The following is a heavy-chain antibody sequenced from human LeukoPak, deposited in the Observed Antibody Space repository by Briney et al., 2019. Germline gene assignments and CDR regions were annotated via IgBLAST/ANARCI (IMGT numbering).Heavy chain of an antibody. V-gene: IGHV1-69*10. D-gene: IGHD2-8*01. J-gene: IGHJ6*04. CDR3: AGIPVFGVVLHQEPV. CDR1: GGTFSDYA. Sequence: ASVKVSCKASGGTFSDYALNWVRQAPGQGLEWMGVFIPVLGTANSTQSFQDRVSITADISTHTVYMELSSLKSEDTAVYFCAGIPVFGVVLHQEPVWGKGTTVTVSS. CDR2: FIPVLGTA.